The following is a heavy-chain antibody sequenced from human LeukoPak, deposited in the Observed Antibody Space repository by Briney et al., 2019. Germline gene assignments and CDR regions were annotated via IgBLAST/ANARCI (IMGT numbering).Heavy chain of an antibody. CDR1: GYTFTSYG. CDR3: ARDQFIYCSSTSCYENWFDP. Sequence: GASVKVSCKASGYTFTSYGISWVRQAPGQGLEWMGWISAYNGNTNYAQKLQGRVTMTTGTSTSTAYMELRSLRSDDTAVYYCARDQFIYCSSTSCYENWFDPWGQGTLVTVSS. J-gene: IGHJ5*02. CDR2: ISAYNGNT. D-gene: IGHD2-2*01. V-gene: IGHV1-18*04.